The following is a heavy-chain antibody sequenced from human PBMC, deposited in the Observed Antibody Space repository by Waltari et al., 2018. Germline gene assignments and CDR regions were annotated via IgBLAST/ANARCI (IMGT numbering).Heavy chain of an antibody. J-gene: IGHJ3*02. CDR1: GFTFSSYA. CDR2: IGSGSSTI. D-gene: IGHD1-26*01. V-gene: IGHV3-48*01. Sequence: EVQLVESGGGLILPGGSLRLSCAASGFTFSSYAMNWVRRAPGKGLGWFSYIGSGSSTIYYADSVKGRFTISRDNSKNTLYLQMNSLRAEDTAVYYCAKDESGGLDAFDIWGQGTMVTVSS. CDR3: AKDESGGLDAFDI.